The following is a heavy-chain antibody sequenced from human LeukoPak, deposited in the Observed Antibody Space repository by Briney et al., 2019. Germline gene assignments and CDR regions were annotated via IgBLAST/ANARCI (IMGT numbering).Heavy chain of an antibody. J-gene: IGHJ4*02. CDR3: ARAPSNAHFDY. CDR2: ISGSGGST. Sequence: QPGGSLRLSCAASGFTFSSYGMSWVRQAPGKGLEWVSAISGSGGSTYYADSVKGRFTISRDNSKNTVYLQMNSLRAEDTAVYYCARAPSNAHFDYWGQGTLVTVSS. CDR1: GFTFSSYG. D-gene: IGHD3-3*02. V-gene: IGHV3-23*01.